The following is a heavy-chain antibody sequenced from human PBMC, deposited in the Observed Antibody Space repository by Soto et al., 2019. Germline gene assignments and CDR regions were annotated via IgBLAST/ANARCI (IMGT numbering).Heavy chain of an antibody. V-gene: IGHV4-61*01. D-gene: IGHD3-3*01. CDR1: GGSVSSGSYY. Sequence: LSLTCTVSGGSVSSGSYYWSWIRQPPGKGLEWIGIVNYSGRTNYNPSFKSRVTISVDTSKNQFSLKLNSVTAADTAMYYCARVAVFGVVLDYWGQGTQVTVSS. J-gene: IGHJ4*02. CDR3: ARVAVFGVVLDY. CDR2: VNYSGRT.